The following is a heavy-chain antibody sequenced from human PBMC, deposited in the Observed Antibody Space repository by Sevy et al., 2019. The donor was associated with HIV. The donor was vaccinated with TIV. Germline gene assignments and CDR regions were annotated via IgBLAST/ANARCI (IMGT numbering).Heavy chain of an antibody. D-gene: IGHD6-19*01. V-gene: IGHV3-30-3*01. J-gene: IGHJ4*02. CDR3: ARDVGATTKSQWLTEYYFDY. CDR1: GFTFSSYA. CDR2: ISYDGSNK. Sequence: GGFLRLSCAASGFTFSSYAMHWVRQAPGKGLEWVAVISYDGSNKYYADSVKGRFTISRDNSKNTLYLQMNSLRAEDTAVYYCARDVGATTKSQWLTEYYFDYWGQGTLVTVSS.